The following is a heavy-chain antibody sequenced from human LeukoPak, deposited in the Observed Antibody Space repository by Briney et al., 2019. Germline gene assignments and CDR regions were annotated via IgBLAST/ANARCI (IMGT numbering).Heavy chain of an antibody. Sequence: SETLSLTCTVSGGSISSYYWSWIRQPPGKGLEWIGYIYYSGSTNYNPSLKSRVTISVDTSKNQFSLKLSSVTAADTPGYYRARLTLQMVLGYWGQGTLVTVSS. CDR2: IYYSGST. CDR1: GGSISSYY. J-gene: IGHJ4*02. CDR3: ARLTLQMVLGY. V-gene: IGHV4-59*12. D-gene: IGHD5-24*01.